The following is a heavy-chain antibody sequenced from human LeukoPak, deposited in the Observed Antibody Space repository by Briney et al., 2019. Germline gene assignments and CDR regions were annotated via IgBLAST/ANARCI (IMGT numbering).Heavy chain of an antibody. V-gene: IGHV1-46*01. J-gene: IGHJ4*02. CDR2: INPSGGST. Sequence: ASVRVSFKASGYTFTIYYMHWVRQAPGQGREWMGIINPSGGSTSYTQKFQGRVTITRETTTSTVYMEMRRLRSEDTAVYYCARDWSGRDTAMVGYFDYWGQGTLVTVSS. CDR3: ARDWSGRDTAMVGYFDY. D-gene: IGHD5-18*01. CDR1: GYTFTIYY.